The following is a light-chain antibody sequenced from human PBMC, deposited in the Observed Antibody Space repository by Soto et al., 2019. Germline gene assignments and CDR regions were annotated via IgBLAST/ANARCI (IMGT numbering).Light chain of an antibody. CDR3: QQRSNWPLT. CDR2: DAS. CDR1: QSVSSY. J-gene: IGKJ3*01. V-gene: IGKV3-11*01. Sequence: EIVLTQSPATLSLSPGERATLSCRASQSVSSYLAWYQQKLGQAPRLLIYDASNRATGIPARFSGSGSGTDFTLTISSLEPEDFAVYYCQQRSNWPLTFG.